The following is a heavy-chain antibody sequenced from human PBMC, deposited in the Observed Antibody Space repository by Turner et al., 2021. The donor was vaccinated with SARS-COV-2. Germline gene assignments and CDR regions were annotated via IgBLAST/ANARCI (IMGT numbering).Heavy chain of an antibody. J-gene: IGHJ5*02. CDR2: ISYDGSNK. CDR1: GFTFSTYA. D-gene: IGHD3-22*01. CDR3: SSGFLNWFDP. V-gene: IGHV3-30-3*01. Sequence: SLRLSCAASGFTFSTYAMHWVRQAQGKGLEWVALISYDGSNKFFVSCVKRHTTLVSDWSTDVCSSDLHILYDDTGGYYYDSSGFLNWFDPWGQGTLVTVSS.